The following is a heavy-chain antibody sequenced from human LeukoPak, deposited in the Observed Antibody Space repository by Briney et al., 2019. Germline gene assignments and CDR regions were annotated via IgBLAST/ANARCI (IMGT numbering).Heavy chain of an antibody. V-gene: IGHV1-2*02. J-gene: IGHJ4*02. CDR2: INPNSADA. CDR1: GYTFSDYY. D-gene: IGHD6-6*01. Sequence: ASVKVSCKASGYTFSDYYMHWVRQAPGQGLEWMGWINPNSADANYAQKFQGRVTVTRDTSISTVYMELSRLRSDDTAVYYCARGGSSSNDYWGQGTLITVSS. CDR3: ARGGSSSNDY.